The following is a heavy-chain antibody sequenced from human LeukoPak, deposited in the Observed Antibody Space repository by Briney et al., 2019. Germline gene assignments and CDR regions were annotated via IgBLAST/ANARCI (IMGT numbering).Heavy chain of an antibody. CDR1: GFTFSRYA. D-gene: IGHD1-14*01. J-gene: IGHJ4*02. CDR2: ISYDGINK. Sequence: GRSLRLSCAVSGFTFSRYAMHWVRQAPGKGLEWVTVISYDGINKYYADSVKGRFTISRDNSKNTLYLQMNSLRAEDTAVYYCAKDPNPPGYCDYWGQGTLVTVSS. CDR3: AKDPNPPGYCDY. V-gene: IGHV3-30-3*01.